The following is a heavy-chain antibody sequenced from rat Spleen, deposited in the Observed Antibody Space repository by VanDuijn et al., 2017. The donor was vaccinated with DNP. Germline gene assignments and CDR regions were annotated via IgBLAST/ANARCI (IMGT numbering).Heavy chain of an antibody. V-gene: IGHV5-22*01. Sequence: GLEWVASISYEGSSTYYGDSVKGRFTISRDNAKSTLYLQMNSLRSEDTATYYCARRGIRGTFDYWGQGVTVTVSS. J-gene: IGHJ2*01. D-gene: IGHD4-3*01. CDR3: ARRGIRGTFDY. CDR2: ISYEGSST.